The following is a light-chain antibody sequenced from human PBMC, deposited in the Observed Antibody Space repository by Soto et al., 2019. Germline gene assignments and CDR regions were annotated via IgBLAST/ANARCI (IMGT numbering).Light chain of an antibody. V-gene: IGKV3-15*01. CDR3: QQYNEWPLT. CDR2: HAA. Sequence: IVMTQSPATLSVSPGERATLSCRASQSVSNNVAWYQQKPGQAPRLLIYHAATRATGIPARFSGSGSGTEVTLTISSLQSEDFAVYYCQQYNEWPLTFGGGTKVEIK. CDR1: QSVSNN. J-gene: IGKJ4*01.